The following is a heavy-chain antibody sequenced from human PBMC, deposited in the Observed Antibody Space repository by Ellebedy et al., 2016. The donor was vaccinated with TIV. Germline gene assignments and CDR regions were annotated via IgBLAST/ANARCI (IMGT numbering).Heavy chain of an antibody. Sequence: MPSETLSLTCTVSGGSISSSSYYWSWIRQPPGKGLEWIGYIYYSGSTNYNPSLKSRVTISVDTSKNQFSLKLSSVTAADTAVYYCARDNIGYGDYTLDWGQGTLVTVSS. D-gene: IGHD4-17*01. CDR1: GGSISSSSYY. CDR3: ARDNIGYGDYTLD. J-gene: IGHJ4*02. V-gene: IGHV4-61*01. CDR2: IYYSGST.